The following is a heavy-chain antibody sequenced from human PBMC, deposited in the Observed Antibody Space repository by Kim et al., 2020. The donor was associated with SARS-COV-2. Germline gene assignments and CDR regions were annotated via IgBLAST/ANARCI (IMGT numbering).Heavy chain of an antibody. V-gene: IGHV3-23*01. J-gene: IGHJ3*02. CDR3: AKSYRRSWYDAFDI. D-gene: IGHD6-13*01. Sequence: AASGKGRFTISRDNYKYTLYLQMNSLRAEDTAVYYCAKSYRRSWYDAFDIWGHGTTVTVSS.